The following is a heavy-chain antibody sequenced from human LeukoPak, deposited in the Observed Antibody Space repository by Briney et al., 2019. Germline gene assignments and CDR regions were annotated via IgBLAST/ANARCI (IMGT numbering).Heavy chain of an antibody. V-gene: IGHV4-30-4*01. CDR3: ASTTVVTGSDAFDI. CDR2: IYYSGST. J-gene: IGHJ3*02. CDR1: GGSISSGDYY. D-gene: IGHD4-23*01. Sequence: PSETLSLTCTVSGGSISSGDYYWSWIRQRPGKGLEWIGYIYYSGSTYYNPSLKSRVTISVDTSKNQFSLKLSSVTAADTAVYYCASTTVVTGSDAFDIWGQGTMVTVSS.